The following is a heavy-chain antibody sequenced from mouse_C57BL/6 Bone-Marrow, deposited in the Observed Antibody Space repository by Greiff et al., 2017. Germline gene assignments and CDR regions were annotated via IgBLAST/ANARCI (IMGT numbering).Heavy chain of an antibody. D-gene: IGHD2-3*01. J-gene: IGHJ3*01. Sequence: EVKLQQSGPELVKPGASVKISCKASGYTFTDYYMNWVKQSHGKSLEWIGDINPNNGGTSYNQKFKGKATLTVDKSSSTAYMELRSLTSEDSAVYYCARLYDGYYVVPFAYWGQGTLVTVSA. CDR2: INPNNGGT. CDR3: ARLYDGYYVVPFAY. CDR1: GYTFTDYY. V-gene: IGHV1-26*01.